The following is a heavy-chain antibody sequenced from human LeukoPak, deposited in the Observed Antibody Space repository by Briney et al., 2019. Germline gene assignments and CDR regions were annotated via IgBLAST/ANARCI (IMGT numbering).Heavy chain of an antibody. CDR1: GFTFSSYW. CDR2: INSDGSST. Sequence: GGSLRLSCAASGFTFSSYWMHWVRQAPGKGLVWVSRINSDGSSTSYADLVKGRFTISRDNAKNTLYLQLNSLRAEDTATYYCAKASGSSGHSFGYGMDVWGQGTTVTVSS. V-gene: IGHV3-74*01. J-gene: IGHJ6*02. D-gene: IGHD6-19*01. CDR3: AKASGSSGHSFGYGMDV.